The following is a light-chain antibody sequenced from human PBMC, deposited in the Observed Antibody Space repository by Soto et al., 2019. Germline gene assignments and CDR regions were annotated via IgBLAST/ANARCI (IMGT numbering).Light chain of an antibody. V-gene: IGKV1-5*03. J-gene: IGKJ5*01. CDR3: QQYYSYPRT. CDR2: KAS. Sequence: DIQMTQSPSTLSASVGDRVTITCRASQSISSWLAWYQQKPGKASKLLIYKASSLESGVPSRFSGSGSGTEFTLTISSLQPEDFATYYCQQYYSYPRTFGQGTRLEIK. CDR1: QSISSW.